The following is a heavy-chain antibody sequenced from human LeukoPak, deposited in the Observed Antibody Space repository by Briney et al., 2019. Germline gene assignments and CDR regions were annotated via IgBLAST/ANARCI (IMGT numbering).Heavy chain of an antibody. CDR3: ARRMWYYDSSGYRFGAAFQRSFWFDP. V-gene: IGHV4-59*08. D-gene: IGHD3-22*01. J-gene: IGHJ5*02. CDR1: GGSISSYY. CDR2: IYYSGST. Sequence: PSETLSLTCTVSGGSISSYYWSWIRQPPGKGLEWIGYIYYSGSTNYNPSLKSRVTISVDTSKNQFSLKLSSVTAADTAVYYCARRMWYYDSSGYRFGAAFQRSFWFDPWGQGTLVTVSS.